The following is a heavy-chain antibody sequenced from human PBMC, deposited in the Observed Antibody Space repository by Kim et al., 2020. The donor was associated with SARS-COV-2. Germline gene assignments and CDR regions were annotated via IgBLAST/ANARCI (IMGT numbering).Heavy chain of an antibody. V-gene: IGHV3-30*04. D-gene: IGHD3-16*02. Sequence: GGSLRLSCAASGFTFSSYAMHWVRQAPGKGLEWVAVISYDGSNKYYADSVKGRFTISRDNSKNTLYLQMNSLRAEDTAVYYCARDSGLYDYVWGSYRPPAGFDYWGQGTLVTVSS. J-gene: IGHJ4*02. CDR3: ARDSGLYDYVWGSYRPPAGFDY. CDR2: ISYDGSNK. CDR1: GFTFSSYA.